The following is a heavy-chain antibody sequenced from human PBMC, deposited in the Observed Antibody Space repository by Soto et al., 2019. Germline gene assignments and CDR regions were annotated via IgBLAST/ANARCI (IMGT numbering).Heavy chain of an antibody. Sequence: KPSETLSLTCTVSGGSISSYYWSWIRQPPGKGLEWIGYIYYSGSTSYNPSPKSRVTISVDTSKNQFSLKLSSVTAADTAVYYCARPDYYYYYMDVWGKGTTVTVSS. V-gene: IGHV4-59*08. CDR1: GGSISSYY. J-gene: IGHJ6*03. CDR2: IYYSGST. CDR3: ARPDYYYYYMDV.